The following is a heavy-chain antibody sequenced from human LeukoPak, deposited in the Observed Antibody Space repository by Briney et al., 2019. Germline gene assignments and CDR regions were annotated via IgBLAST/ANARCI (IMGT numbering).Heavy chain of an antibody. CDR2: ISYDGSNK. Sequence: GGSLRLSCAASGFTFSSYGLHWVRQAPGKGLEWVAVISYDGSNKYYADSVKGRFTISRDNSKNTLYLQMNSLRAEDTAVYYCAKGGVAALFDYWGQGTLVTVSS. CDR3: AKGGVAALFDY. J-gene: IGHJ4*02. V-gene: IGHV3-30*18. D-gene: IGHD6-13*01. CDR1: GFTFSSYG.